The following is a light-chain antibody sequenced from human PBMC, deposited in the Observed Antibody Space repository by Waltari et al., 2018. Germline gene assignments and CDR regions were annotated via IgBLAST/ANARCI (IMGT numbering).Light chain of an antibody. V-gene: IGLV2-14*03. Sequence: QSALTQPASVSGSPGQSITIFCTGTSDDIGAYSYVTWYHQRPGKVPKLIIYDLTERPSGVSNRFSGSKSGSTASLTVSGLQAEDEGLFYCSAYTSTGSLKFGGGTRVTVL. CDR1: SDDIGAYSY. CDR2: DLT. CDR3: SAYTSTGSLK. J-gene: IGLJ2*01.